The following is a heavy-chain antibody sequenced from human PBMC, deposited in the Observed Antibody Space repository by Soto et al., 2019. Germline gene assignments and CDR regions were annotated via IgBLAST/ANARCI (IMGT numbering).Heavy chain of an antibody. CDR3: ASGAVAGPRQSKAIDY. D-gene: IGHD6-19*01. Sequence: ASVKVSCKASGYTFTSYAMHWVRQAPGQRLEWMGWINAGNGNTKYSQKFQGRVTITRDTSASTAYMELSSLRSEDTAVYYCASGAVAGPRQSKAIDYWGQGTLVTAPQ. CDR2: INAGNGNT. V-gene: IGHV1-3*01. CDR1: GYTFTSYA. J-gene: IGHJ4*02.